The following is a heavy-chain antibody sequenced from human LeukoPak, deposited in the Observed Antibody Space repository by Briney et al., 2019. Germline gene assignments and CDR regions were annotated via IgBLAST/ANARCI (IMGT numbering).Heavy chain of an antibody. CDR2: ISAYSGNT. D-gene: IGHD6-19*01. CDR1: GYTFTSYG. CDR3: ARAYYIAVAGSWFDP. Sequence: ASVKVSCKASGYTFTSYGISWVRQAPGQGLEWMGWISAYSGNTNYAQKLQGRVTMTTDTSTSTAYMELRSLRSDDTAVYYCARAYYIAVAGSWFDPWGQGTLVTVSS. V-gene: IGHV1-18*01. J-gene: IGHJ5*02.